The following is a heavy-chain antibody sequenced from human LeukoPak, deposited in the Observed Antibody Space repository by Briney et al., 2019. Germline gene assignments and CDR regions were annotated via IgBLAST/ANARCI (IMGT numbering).Heavy chain of an antibody. CDR3: ARDVEVRAFDWLLPAPVFDH. CDR1: GFTFSSYS. J-gene: IGHJ4*02. CDR2: ISSSSSTI. D-gene: IGHD3-9*01. V-gene: IGHV3-48*01. Sequence: GGSLRLSCAASGFTFSSYSMNWVRQAPGKGLEWVSYISSSSSTIYYADSVKGRFTISRDNAKNSLYLQMNSLRAEDTAVYYCARDVEVRAFDWLLPAPVFDHWGQGALVTVSS.